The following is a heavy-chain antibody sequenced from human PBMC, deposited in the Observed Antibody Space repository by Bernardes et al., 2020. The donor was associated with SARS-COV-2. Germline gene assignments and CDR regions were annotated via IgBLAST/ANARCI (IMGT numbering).Heavy chain of an antibody. J-gene: IGHJ5*02. Sequence: SETLSLTCTVSGGSISSYYWSWTRQPAGKALEWIGRIYTSGSTNYNPSLKSRVTMSVDTSKNQFSLKLSSVTAADTAVYYCARDPNPSTDNWFDPWGQGTLVTVSS. CDR1: GGSISSYY. V-gene: IGHV4-4*07. CDR3: ARDPNPSTDNWFDP. CDR2: IYTSGST.